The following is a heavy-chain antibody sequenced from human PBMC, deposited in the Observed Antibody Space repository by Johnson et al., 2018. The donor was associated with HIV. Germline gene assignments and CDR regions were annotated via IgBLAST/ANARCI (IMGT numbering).Heavy chain of an antibody. CDR1: GFTFSNHA. D-gene: IGHD3-16*01. CDR2: IPGGGSKK. Sequence: VQLVESGGGVVQPGGSLRLSCAASGFTFSNHAMRWVRQAPGKGLEWVAGIPGGGSKKYYADSVKGRFPISRDNSKTTLYLQMNSLRAEDTAVYYCASGRVRWGVVIVIDVWGQGTMVTVSA. CDR3: ASGRVRWGVVIVIDV. J-gene: IGHJ3*01. V-gene: IGHV3-23*04.